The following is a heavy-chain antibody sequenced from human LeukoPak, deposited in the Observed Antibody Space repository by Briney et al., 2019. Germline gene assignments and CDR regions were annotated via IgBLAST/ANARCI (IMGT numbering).Heavy chain of an antibody. CDR1: GFTFSSYE. J-gene: IGHJ6*03. D-gene: IGHD1-14*01. V-gene: IGHV3-48*03. Sequence: GGSLRLSCAASGFTFSSYEMNWVRQAPGKGVEWVSYISSSGSTMYYADSVKGRFTISRDNAKNSLSLQMNSLRAEDTAVYYCARSPAGANYYLDVWGKGTTVTISS. CDR2: ISSSGSTM. CDR3: ARSPAGANYYLDV.